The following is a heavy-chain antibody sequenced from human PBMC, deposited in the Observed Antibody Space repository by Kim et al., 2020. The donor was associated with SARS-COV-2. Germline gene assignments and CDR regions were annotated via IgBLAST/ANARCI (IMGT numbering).Heavy chain of an antibody. Sequence: PSLESRVTISVDTSKNQFSLKLSSVTAADTAGYYCATYCSGGSCQGNFDYWGQGTLVTVSS. D-gene: IGHD2-15*01. CDR3: ATYCSGGSCQGNFDY. J-gene: IGHJ4*02. V-gene: IGHV4-39*01.